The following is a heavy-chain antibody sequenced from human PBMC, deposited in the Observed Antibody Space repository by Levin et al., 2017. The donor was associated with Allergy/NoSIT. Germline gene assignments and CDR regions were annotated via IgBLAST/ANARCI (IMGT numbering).Heavy chain of an antibody. CDR2: IYSGGST. D-gene: IGHD6-13*01. Sequence: GGSLRLSCAASGLTVNSNYMNWVRQAPGKGLEWVSVIYSGGSTYYGDSVKGRFTISRDDSKNTVHLQMNSLGAGDTAAYYCARDRRGLAAAGRGNDAFDIWGQGTMVTVSS. CDR1: GLTVNSNY. J-gene: IGHJ3*02. V-gene: IGHV3-66*01. CDR3: ARDRRGLAAAGRGNDAFDI.